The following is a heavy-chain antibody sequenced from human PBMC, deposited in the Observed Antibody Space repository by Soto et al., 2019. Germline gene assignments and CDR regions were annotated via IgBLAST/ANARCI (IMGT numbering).Heavy chain of an antibody. J-gene: IGHJ4*02. D-gene: IGHD3-10*01. Sequence: ASVKVSCKTSGYFFTSHYIHWVRLAPGRGLEWMGRINPNNGDTNSPQKFQGRVTMASDTSISTAYMEMSGLRSDDTALYYCAREVTYGGGSFSLGLWGQGTLVTVSS. CDR3: AREVTYGGGSFSLGL. V-gene: IGHV1-2*06. CDR1: GYFFTSHY. CDR2: INPNNGDT.